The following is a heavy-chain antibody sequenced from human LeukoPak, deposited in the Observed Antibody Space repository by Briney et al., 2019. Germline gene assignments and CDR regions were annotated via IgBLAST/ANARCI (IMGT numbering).Heavy chain of an antibody. CDR3: ARGSLSVAPRWYFDY. CDR2: IYHSGST. CDR1: SGSISSSNW. J-gene: IGHJ4*02. D-gene: IGHD1-26*01. Sequence: SGTLSLTCAVSSGSISSSNWWSWVRQPPGKGLEWIGEIYHSGSTNYNPSLKSRVTISVDKSKNQFSLKLSSVTAADTAVYYCARGSLSVAPRWYFDYWGQGTLVTVSS. V-gene: IGHV4-4*02.